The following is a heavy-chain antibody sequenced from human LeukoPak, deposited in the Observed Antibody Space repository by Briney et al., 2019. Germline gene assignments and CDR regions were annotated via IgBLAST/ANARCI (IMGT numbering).Heavy chain of an antibody. V-gene: IGHV3-30-3*01. Sequence: GGSLRLSCAASGFTFSSYAMHWVRQAPGKGLEWVAVISYDGSNKYYADSVKGRFTISRDSSKNTLYLQMNSLRAEDTAVYYCARGRATTLDYWGQGTLVTVSS. CDR2: ISYDGSNK. CDR3: ARGRATTLDY. CDR1: GFTFSSYA. D-gene: IGHD5-12*01. J-gene: IGHJ4*02.